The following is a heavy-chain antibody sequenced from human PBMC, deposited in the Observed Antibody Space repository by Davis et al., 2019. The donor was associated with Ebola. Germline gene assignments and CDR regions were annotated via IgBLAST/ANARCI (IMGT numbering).Heavy chain of an antibody. CDR3: ARGHSIVATTPDYYYYGMDV. CDR2: IIPILDIA. J-gene: IGHJ6*02. D-gene: IGHD5-12*01. V-gene: IGHV1-69*04. CDR1: GGTFSSYA. Sequence: SVKVSCKASGGTFSSYAISWVRQAPGQGLEWMGRIIPILDIANYAQKFQGRVTITADKSTSTAYMELSSLRSEDTAVYYCARGHSIVATTPDYYYYGMDVWGQGTTVTVSS.